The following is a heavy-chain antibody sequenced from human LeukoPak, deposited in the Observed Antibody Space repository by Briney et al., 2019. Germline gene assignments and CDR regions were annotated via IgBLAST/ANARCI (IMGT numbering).Heavy chain of an antibody. CDR3: ARGSSYGFSMGY. V-gene: IGHV1-18*01. D-gene: IGHD5-18*01. J-gene: IGHJ4*02. Sequence: ASVKVSCKASGYTFTSYAMNWVRQAPGQGLEWMGWISTYNGNTNYAQKLQGRVTMTTDTSTSTAYMELRSLRSDDTAVYYCARGSSYGFSMGYWGQGTLVTVSS. CDR2: ISTYNGNT. CDR1: GYTFTSYA.